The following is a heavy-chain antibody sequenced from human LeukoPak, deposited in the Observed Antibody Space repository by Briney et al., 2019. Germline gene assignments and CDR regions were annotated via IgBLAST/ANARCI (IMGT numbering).Heavy chain of an antibody. CDR3: AKDRPNYYGSNGHYYKLNGDC. Sequence: ETLSLTCTVSGGSISSYYWSWVRQAPGKGLEWVSSITSSGAATYYADSVKGRFTISRDNSDNTLYLQMNSLRAEDTAVYYCAKDRPNYYGSNGHYYKLNGDCWGQGTLVTVSS. V-gene: IGHV3-23*01. CDR2: ITSSGAAT. J-gene: IGHJ4*02. D-gene: IGHD3-22*01. CDR1: GGSISSYY.